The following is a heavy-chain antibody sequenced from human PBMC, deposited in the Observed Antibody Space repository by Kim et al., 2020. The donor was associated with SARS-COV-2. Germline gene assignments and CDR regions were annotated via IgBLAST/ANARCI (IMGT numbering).Heavy chain of an antibody. CDR1: GFTFSSYW. J-gene: IGHJ5*02. CDR3: ARGSFQQGFDP. V-gene: IGHV3-74*01. CDR2: IKSDGSDT. D-gene: IGHD6-13*01. Sequence: GGSLRLSCEASGFTFSSYWMNWVRQGPGKGLVWVSRIKSDGSDTHYADSVKGRFTTSRDNAKNKLHRQLNSLGVEDTAIYYCARGSFQQGFDPWGQGTLVPVSS.